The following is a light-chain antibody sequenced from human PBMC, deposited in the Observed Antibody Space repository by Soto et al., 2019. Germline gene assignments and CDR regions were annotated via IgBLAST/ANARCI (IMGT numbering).Light chain of an antibody. Sequence: ILMTQSPATLSVSPGKRVTLSCRASQSVGSNLAWYQQKPGQPPRLLIYGASTRATGIPARFSGSGSGTEFTLTISSLQSEDFAVYYCQQHNVWPATFGQGTKVDI. CDR1: QSVGSN. J-gene: IGKJ1*01. CDR2: GAS. V-gene: IGKV3-15*01. CDR3: QQHNVWPAT.